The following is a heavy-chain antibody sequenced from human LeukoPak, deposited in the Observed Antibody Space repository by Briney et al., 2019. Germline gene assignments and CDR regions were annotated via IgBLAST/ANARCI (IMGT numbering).Heavy chain of an antibody. CDR2: ISSTGSYI. V-gene: IGHV3-21*01. J-gene: IGHJ4*02. D-gene: IGHD2-15*01. CDR3: ARELVVVAVQMYYFDY. Sequence: GGSLRLSCAVSGFTFSTYNMNWVRQAPGKGLEWVSSISSTGSYIYYEDSVKGRFTVSRDNAKNSLYLQINSLRAEDTAVYYCARELVVVAVQMYYFDYWGQGTLVTVSS. CDR1: GFTFSTYN.